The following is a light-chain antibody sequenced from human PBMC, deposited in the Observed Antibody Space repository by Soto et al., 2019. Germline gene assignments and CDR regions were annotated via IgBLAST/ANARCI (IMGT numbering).Light chain of an antibody. Sequence: DVVMTQSPLSLPVTLGQPASISCRSSQSLVYRDGNTYLNWFHQRPGQSPRRLIYQVSNRDSGIPDRFSGSGSGTDFTLKISRVEAEDVGVYYCMQGTHWPPTFGQGTKVEI. V-gene: IGKV2-30*01. CDR1: QSLVYRDGNTY. J-gene: IGKJ1*01. CDR3: MQGTHWPPT. CDR2: QVS.